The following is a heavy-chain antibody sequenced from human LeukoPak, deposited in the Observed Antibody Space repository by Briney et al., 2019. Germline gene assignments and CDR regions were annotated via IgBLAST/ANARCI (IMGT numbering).Heavy chain of an antibody. D-gene: IGHD2-15*01. J-gene: IGHJ2*01. V-gene: IGHV3-48*03. CDR1: GFTFSSYE. CDR3: ARRVVGCSGGSCRYWYFDL. Sequence: QPGGSLRLSCAASGFTFSSYEMNWVRQAPGKGLEWVSYISSSGSTIYHADSVKGRFTVSRDNAKNSLYLQMNSLRAEDTAVYYCARRVVGCSGGSCRYWYFDLWGRGTLVTVSS. CDR2: ISSSGSTI.